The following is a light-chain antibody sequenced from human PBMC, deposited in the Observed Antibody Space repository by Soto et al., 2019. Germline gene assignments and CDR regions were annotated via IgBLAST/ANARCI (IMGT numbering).Light chain of an antibody. J-gene: IGLJ2*01. CDR2: EVS. V-gene: IGLV2-8*01. CDR1: SSDVDGYNY. CDR3: SSFAGSNVV. Sequence: QSALTQPPSASGSPEQSVTISCTGTSSDVDGYNYVSWYQQHPGKAPKLMISEVSKRPSGVPDRFSGSKSGNTASLTVSGLQAEDEADYYCSSFAGSNVVFGGGTKLTVL.